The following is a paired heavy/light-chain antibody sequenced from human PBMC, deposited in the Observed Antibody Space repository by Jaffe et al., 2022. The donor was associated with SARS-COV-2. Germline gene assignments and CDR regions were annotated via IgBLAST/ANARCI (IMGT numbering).Light chain of an antibody. J-gene: IGKJ2*01. V-gene: IGKV2-28*01. CDR3: MQALQTRYT. Sequence: DIVMTQSPLSLPVTPGEPASISCRSSQSLLHSNGYNYLDWYLQKPGQSPQLLIYLGSNRASGVPDRFSGSGSGTDFTLKISRVEAEDVGVYYCMQALQTRYTFGQGTKLEIK. CDR2: LGS. CDR1: QSLLHSNGYNY.
Heavy chain of an antibody. D-gene: IGHD6-6*01. J-gene: IGHJ6*02. V-gene: IGHV3-23*01. CDR3: AKTIAARVFLWAGGWGPYGMDV. Sequence: EVQLLESGGGLVQPGGSLRLSCAASGFTFSSYAMSWVRQAPGKGLEWVSAISGSGGSTYYADSVKGRFTISRDNSKNTLYLQMNSLRAEDTAVYYCAKTIAARVFLWAGGWGPYGMDVWGQGTTVTVSS. CDR2: ISGSGGST. CDR1: GFTFSSYA.